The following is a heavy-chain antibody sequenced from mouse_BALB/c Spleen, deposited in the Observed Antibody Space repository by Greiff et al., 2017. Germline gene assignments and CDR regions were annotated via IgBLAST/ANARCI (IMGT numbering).Heavy chain of an antibody. CDR2: IWGGGST. CDR3: AKLYGNYPYYFDY. CDR1: GFSLTDYG. V-gene: IGHV2-6-5*01. D-gene: IGHD2-10*02. Sequence: VQRVESGPGLVAPSQSLSITCTVSGFSLTDYGVSWIRQPPGKGLEWLGVIWGGGSTYYNSALKSKLSISKDNSKSQVFLKMNSLQTDDTAMYYCAKLYGNYPYYFDYWGQGTTLTVSS. J-gene: IGHJ2*01.